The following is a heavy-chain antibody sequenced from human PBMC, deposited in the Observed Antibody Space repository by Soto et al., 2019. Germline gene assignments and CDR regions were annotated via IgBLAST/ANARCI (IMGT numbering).Heavy chain of an antibody. Sequence: QVQLVQSGAEVKKPGASVKVSCKTSGYSFTNYYLHWVRQAPGQGLEWMGLINPSGISKSYAQKFLGRVTMTRDASTSTVYMDLSSLRSEVTAVYYCAGSDNVGVAASSPVYFDYWGQGTLVTVSS. CDR1: GYSFTNYY. D-gene: IGHD2-15*01. J-gene: IGHJ4*02. CDR2: INPSGISK. CDR3: AGSDNVGVAASSPVYFDY. V-gene: IGHV1-46*01.